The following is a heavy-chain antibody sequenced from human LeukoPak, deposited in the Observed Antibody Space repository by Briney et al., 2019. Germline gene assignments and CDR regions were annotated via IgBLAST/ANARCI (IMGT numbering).Heavy chain of an antibody. J-gene: IGHJ4*02. V-gene: IGHV3-7*01. D-gene: IGHD1-26*01. CDR2: IKQDGSEK. CDR1: GFTFSSYW. Sequence: PEGSLRLSCAASGFTFSSYWMSWVRQAPGKGLEWVANIKQDGSEKYYVDSVKGRFTISRDNAKNSLYLQMNSLRAEDTAVYYCARDYSGSYFDYWGQGTLVTVSS. CDR3: ARDYSGSYFDY.